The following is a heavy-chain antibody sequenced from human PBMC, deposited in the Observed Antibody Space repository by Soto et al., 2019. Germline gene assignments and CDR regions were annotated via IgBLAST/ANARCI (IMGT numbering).Heavy chain of an antibody. V-gene: IGHV4-39*06. J-gene: IGHJ6*04. D-gene: IGHD2-15*01. CDR1: GGSISSSRYY. CDR2: IYYSGST. CDR3: ARDDVLCDGGRCYGVPLDV. Sequence: SETLSLTCTVSGGSISSSRYYWGWIRQPPGKGLEWIGSIYYSGSTYYNPSLKSRVTISRDTSENTVHLQMDSLRAEDTAVYYCARDDVLCDGGRCYGVPLDVWGKGTTVTVSS.